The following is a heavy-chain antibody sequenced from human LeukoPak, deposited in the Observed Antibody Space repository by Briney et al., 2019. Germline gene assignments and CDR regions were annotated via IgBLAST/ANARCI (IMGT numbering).Heavy chain of an antibody. CDR3: ASLDRLQDAFDI. Sequence: SETLSLTCTVSGGSISSYYWSWIRQPAGKGLEWIGRIYTSGSTNYNPSLKSRVTISVDTSKNQFSLKLSSVTAADTAVYYCASLDRLQDAFDIWGQGTMVTVSS. CDR2: IYTSGST. J-gene: IGHJ3*02. D-gene: IGHD4-11*01. V-gene: IGHV4-4*07. CDR1: GGSISSYY.